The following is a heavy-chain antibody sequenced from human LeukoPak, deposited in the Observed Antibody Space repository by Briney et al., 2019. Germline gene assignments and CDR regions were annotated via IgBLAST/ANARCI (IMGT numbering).Heavy chain of an antibody. D-gene: IGHD2-21*02. V-gene: IGHV4-61*05. CDR1: GGSISIISSSTYY. CDR3: ARRYCGGDCYSDY. Sequence: SEALSLTCTVSGGSISIISSSTYYWSWIRQPPGKGLEWIGYIYYSGSTNYNPSLKSRVTISVDTSKNQFSLKLSSVTAADTAVYYCARRYCGGDCYSDYGGQGTLVTVSS. J-gene: IGHJ4*02. CDR2: IYYSGST.